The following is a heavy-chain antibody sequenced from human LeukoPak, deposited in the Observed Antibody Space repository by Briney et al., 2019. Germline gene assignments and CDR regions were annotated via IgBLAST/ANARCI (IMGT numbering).Heavy chain of an antibody. CDR1: CYTFTSYG. D-gene: IGHD5-24*01. J-gene: IGHJ3*02. Sequence: GASVKVSCKASCYTFTSYGISWVRQAPGQGRDWMGWISAYNGNTNDAQKLQGRVTMTTDTSTRTAYMELRSLRSDETAVYYCAREGMATITRDAFDIWGQGTMVTVSS. V-gene: IGHV1-18*01. CDR3: AREGMATITRDAFDI. CDR2: ISAYNGNT.